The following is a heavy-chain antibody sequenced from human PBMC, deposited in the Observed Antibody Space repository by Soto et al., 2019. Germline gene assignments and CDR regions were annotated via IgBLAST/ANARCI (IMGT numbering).Heavy chain of an antibody. D-gene: IGHD4-4*01. CDR1: GYTFISYD. J-gene: IGHJ4*02. CDR3: ARGDGYSFDY. V-gene: IGHV1-8*01. CDR2: MNPNTGDT. Sequence: QVQLVQSGAEVKKPGASVKVSCKASGYTFISYDINGVRQATGQGIEGMGWMNPNTGDTGYAQKFQGRVTMTRNTTINTANLELSSLRSDDTAVYFCARGDGYSFDYWGQGTLVTVSS.